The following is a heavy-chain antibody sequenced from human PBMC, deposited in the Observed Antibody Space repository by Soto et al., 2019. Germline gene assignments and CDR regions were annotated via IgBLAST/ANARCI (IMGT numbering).Heavy chain of an antibody. V-gene: IGHV4-34*01. CDR2: INHSGST. CDR1: GGSFSGYY. J-gene: IGHJ4*02. Sequence: SETLSLTCAVYGGSFSGYYWSWIRQPPGKGLEWIGEINHSGSTNYNPSLKSRVTISVDTSKNQFSLKLSSVTAADTAVYYCARGLDYWGQGTLVTVSS. CDR3: ARGLDY.